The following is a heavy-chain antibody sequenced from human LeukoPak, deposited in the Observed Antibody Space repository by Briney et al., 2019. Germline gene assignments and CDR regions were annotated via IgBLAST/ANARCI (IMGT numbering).Heavy chain of an antibody. D-gene: IGHD3-10*01. CDR2: LNTDGWGI. CDR3: ARDDPGPRAFDY. CDR1: GFSFHSYW. J-gene: IGHJ4*02. V-gene: IGHV3-74*01. Sequence: GGTLRLPCAASGFSFHSYWLHWVRHAPGKGRVEGSQLNTDGWGIRCADSVRGRLPISIDRAKHTLYLHVNRLRAEDTAVYYCARDDPGPRAFDYWGQGALVIVS.